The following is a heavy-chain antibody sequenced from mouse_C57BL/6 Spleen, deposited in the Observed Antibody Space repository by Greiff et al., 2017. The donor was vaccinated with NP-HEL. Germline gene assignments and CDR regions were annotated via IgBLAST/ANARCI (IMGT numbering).Heavy chain of an antibody. CDR3: ARWNSSGGFDY. J-gene: IGHJ2*01. V-gene: IGHV1-81*01. CDR1: GYTFTSYG. Sequence: QVQLQQSGAELARPGASVKLSCKASGYTFTSYGISWVKQRTGQGLEWIGEIYPRSGNTYYNEKFKGKATLTADKSSSTAYMELRSLTSEDSAVYFCARWNSSGGFDYWGQGTTLTVST. CDR2: IYPRSGNT. D-gene: IGHD3-2*02.